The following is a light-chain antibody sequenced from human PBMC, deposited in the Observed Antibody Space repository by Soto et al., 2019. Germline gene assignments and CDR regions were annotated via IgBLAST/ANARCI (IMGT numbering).Light chain of an antibody. V-gene: IGKV1-8*01. CDR2: AAS. CDR3: QYYYSYCAT. CDR1: QGISSY. J-gene: IGKJ3*01. Sequence: AIRLTQSPSSFSASTGDRVTITCRASQGISSYLAWYQQKPVKAPKLLIYAASTLQSGVPSRFSGSGSGADSTLTVCRLKSEYFATYDCQYYYSYCATFGPGTKVDIK.